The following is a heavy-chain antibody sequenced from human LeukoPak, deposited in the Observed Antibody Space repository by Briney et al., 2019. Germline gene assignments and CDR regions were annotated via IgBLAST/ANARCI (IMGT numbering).Heavy chain of an antibody. CDR1: GNTFTAYY. V-gene: IGHV1-2*02. Sequence: GASVRVSCKASGNTFTAYYMHWVRQAPGQGLEWMGWINPNSGGTNYAQKFQGRVTMTRDTSISTAYMELSRLRSDDTAVYYCARDVGGYCSSTSCLVGVLDYWGQGTLVTVSS. CDR3: ARDVGGYCSSTSCLVGVLDY. CDR2: INPNSGGT. D-gene: IGHD2-2*01. J-gene: IGHJ4*02.